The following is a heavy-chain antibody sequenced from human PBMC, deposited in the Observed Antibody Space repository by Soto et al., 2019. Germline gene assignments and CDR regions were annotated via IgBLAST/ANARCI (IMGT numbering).Heavy chain of an antibody. D-gene: IGHD6-13*01. CDR2: IYWDDDK. V-gene: IGHV2-5*02. CDR3: AHSPRIAAAGTYYYYYGMDV. J-gene: IGHJ6*02. CDR1: GFSLSTSGVG. Sequence: SGPTLVTPTQTLTLTCTFSGFSLSTSGVGVGWIRRPPGKALEWLALIYWDDDKRYSPSLKSRLTITKDTSKNQVVLTMTNMDPVDTATYYCAHSPRIAAAGTYYYYYGMDVWGQGTTVTVSS.